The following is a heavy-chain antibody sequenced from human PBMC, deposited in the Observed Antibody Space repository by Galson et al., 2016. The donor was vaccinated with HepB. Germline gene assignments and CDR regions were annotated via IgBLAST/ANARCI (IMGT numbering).Heavy chain of an antibody. CDR2: IKEDASKA. D-gene: IGHD6-19*01. Sequence: ASGFTFSRFWMNWVRQAPGKGLEWVASIKEDASKAFYADSVKGRFTISRDNVEDSLSLQMNSLRSEDTAVYYCARYGDEAGWNFHQWGQGTLVTVSS. V-gene: IGHV3-7*03. CDR3: ARYGDEAGWNFHQ. J-gene: IGHJ1*01. CDR1: GFTFSRFW.